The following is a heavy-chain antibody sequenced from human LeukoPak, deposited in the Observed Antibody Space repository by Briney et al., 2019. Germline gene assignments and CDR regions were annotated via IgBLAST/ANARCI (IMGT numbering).Heavy chain of an antibody. J-gene: IGHJ5*02. CDR3: ARDQVAARWFDP. D-gene: IGHD6-6*01. CDR2: ISAYNGNP. V-gene: IGHV1-18*01. Sequence: GASVKVSCKASGYTFASYGISWVRQAPGQGLEWMGWISAYNGNPNYAQKLQGRVTMTTDTSTSTAYMELSSLRSEDTAVYYCARDQVAARWFDPWGQGTLVTVSS. CDR1: GYTFASYG.